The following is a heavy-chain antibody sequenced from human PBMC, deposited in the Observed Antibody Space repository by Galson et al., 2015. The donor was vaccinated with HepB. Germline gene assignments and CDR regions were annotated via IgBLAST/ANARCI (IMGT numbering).Heavy chain of an antibody. V-gene: IGHV1-69*06. CDR3: ARGRTTVATWRLIGAFDI. CDR1: GGTFSSYA. CDR2: IIPIFGTA. Sequence: SVKVSCKASGGTFSSYAISWVRQAPGQGLEWMGGIIPIFGTANYAQKFQGRVTITADKSTSTAYMELSSLRSEDTAVYYCARGRTTVATWRLIGAFDIWGQGTMVTVSS. J-gene: IGHJ3*02. D-gene: IGHD4-17*01.